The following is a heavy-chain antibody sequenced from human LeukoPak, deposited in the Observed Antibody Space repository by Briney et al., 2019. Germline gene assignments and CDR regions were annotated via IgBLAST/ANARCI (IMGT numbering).Heavy chain of an antibody. D-gene: IGHD3-22*01. J-gene: IGHJ4*02. Sequence: PSETLSLTCTVSGGSISSYYWSWLRQPPGKGLEWIGYIYYSGSTNYNPSLKSRVTISVDTSKNQFSLKLSSVTAADTAVYYCARSFWYGSGYPNYFDYWGQGTLVTVSS. CDR2: IYYSGST. CDR1: GGSISSYY. V-gene: IGHV4-59*01. CDR3: ARSFWYGSGYPNYFDY.